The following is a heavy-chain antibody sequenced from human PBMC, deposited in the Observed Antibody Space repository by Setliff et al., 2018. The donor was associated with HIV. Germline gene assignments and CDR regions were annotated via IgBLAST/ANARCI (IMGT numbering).Heavy chain of an antibody. V-gene: IGHV5-51*01. CDR2: IYPGDSDT. CDR1: GYSFPSHW. D-gene: IGHD2-15*01. Sequence: GESLKISCQGSGYSFPSHWIGWVRQMPGKGLGWMGIIYPGDSDTRYSPSFQGQVTISADKSFSTADLQWSSLKASDTAMYYCARGGVVGGTPFGPNAPPYFDYWGQGTLVTVSS. CDR3: ARGGVVGGTPFGPNAPPYFDY. J-gene: IGHJ4*02.